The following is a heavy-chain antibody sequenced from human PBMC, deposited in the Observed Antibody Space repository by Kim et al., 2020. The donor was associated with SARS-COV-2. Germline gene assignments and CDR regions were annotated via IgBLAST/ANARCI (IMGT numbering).Heavy chain of an antibody. CDR1: GYTFSNYA. D-gene: IGHD3-3*01. V-gene: IGHV1-3*01. CDR3: ARGGAVLRFLEWLSSYFDY. Sequence: VSVKVSCKASGYTFSNYAMHWVRQAPGQRLEWMGWINAGSGNTEYSQKFQGRLIITRDTSASTAYMELSSLRSEDTAVYYCARGGAVLRFLEWLSSYFDYWGQGTLVTVSS. J-gene: IGHJ4*02. CDR2: INAGSGNT.